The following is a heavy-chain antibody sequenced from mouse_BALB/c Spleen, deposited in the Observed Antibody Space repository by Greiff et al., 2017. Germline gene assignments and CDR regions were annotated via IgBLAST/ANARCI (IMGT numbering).Heavy chain of an antibody. V-gene: IGHV5-4*02. CDR3: ARDAYYYGSSRYWYFDV. D-gene: IGHD1-1*01. CDR2: ISDGGSYT. CDR1: GFTFSDYY. Sequence: EVMLVESGGGLVKPGGSLKLSCAASGFTFSDYYMYWVRQTPEKRLEWVATISDGGSYTYYPDSVKGRFTISRDNAKNNLYLQMSSLKSEDTAMYYCARDAYYYGSSRYWYFDVWGAGTTVTVSS. J-gene: IGHJ1*01.